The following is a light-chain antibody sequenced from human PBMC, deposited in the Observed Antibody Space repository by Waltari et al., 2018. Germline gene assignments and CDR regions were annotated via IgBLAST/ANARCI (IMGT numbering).Light chain of an antibody. CDR3: TSYRSTNTRVI. CDR1: NGDVGGYYY. V-gene: IGLV2-14*03. CDR2: DVS. J-gene: IGLJ2*01. Sequence: QSALTQPASVSGSPGQSITISCTGINGDVGGYYYLSWYQQYPGKAPKLLIYDVSHRPSGVSSRFSASKSGNTASLTISGLQTEDEADYYCTSYRSTNTRVIFGGGTKLAVL.